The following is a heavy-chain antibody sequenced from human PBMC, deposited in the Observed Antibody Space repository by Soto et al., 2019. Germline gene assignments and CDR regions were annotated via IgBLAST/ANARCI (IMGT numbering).Heavy chain of an antibody. CDR1: GGTFISYA. CDR2: IIPIFGTA. CDR3: ARGWYYDSSGYYYFDY. V-gene: IGHV1-69*06. Sequence: GASVKASCKASGGTFISYAISWVRQAPGQGLEWMGGIIPIFGTANYAQKFQGRVTITADKSTSTAYMGLSSLRSEDTAVYYCARGWYYDSSGYYYFDYWGQGTLVTVSS. D-gene: IGHD3-22*01. J-gene: IGHJ4*02.